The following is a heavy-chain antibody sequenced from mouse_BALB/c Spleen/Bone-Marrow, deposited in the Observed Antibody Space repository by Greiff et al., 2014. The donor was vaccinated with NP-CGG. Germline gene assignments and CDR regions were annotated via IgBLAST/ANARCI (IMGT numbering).Heavy chain of an antibody. J-gene: IGHJ2*01. CDR1: GYTFTNHH. D-gene: IGHD1-3*01. CDR2: FNPYNDYI. Sequence: EVQLQQSGAELVRPGASVKISCKAFGYTFTNHHINWVKQRPGQGLDWIGYFNPYNDYITYNQKFRGKATLTVDKSSSTANLELSSLTSEDSAVYYCARRSGERVDYRGQGTTLTVSS. CDR3: ARRSGERVDY. V-gene: IGHV1S45*01.